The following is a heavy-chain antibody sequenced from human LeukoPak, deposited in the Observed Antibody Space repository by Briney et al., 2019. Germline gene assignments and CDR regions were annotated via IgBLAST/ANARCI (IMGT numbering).Heavy chain of an antibody. Sequence: PSETLSLTCAVYGGSFSGYYWSWIRQPPGKGLEWIGEINHSGSTNYNPSLKSRVTISVDTSKNQFSLKLSSVTAADTAVYYCARDIVPDYWGQGTLVTVSS. J-gene: IGHJ4*02. CDR3: ARDIVPDY. CDR1: GGSFSGYY. CDR2: INHSGST. D-gene: IGHD2-21*01. V-gene: IGHV4-34*01.